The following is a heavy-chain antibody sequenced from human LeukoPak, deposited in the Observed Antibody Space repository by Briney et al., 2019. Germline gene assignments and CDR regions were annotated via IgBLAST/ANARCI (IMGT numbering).Heavy chain of an antibody. V-gene: IGHV3-23*01. CDR3: AKWGDYDVLTGYYVSDY. D-gene: IGHD3-9*01. J-gene: IGHJ4*02. CDR2: ITGSGGNT. CDR1: GFTFSNYA. Sequence: GGSLRLFCAASGFTFSNYAMGWVRQAPGKGLEWVSAITGSGGNTYYADSVKGRFTISRDNSKNTVFLQMNSLRAEDTAVYYCAKWGDYDVLTGYYVSDYWGQGTLVTVSS.